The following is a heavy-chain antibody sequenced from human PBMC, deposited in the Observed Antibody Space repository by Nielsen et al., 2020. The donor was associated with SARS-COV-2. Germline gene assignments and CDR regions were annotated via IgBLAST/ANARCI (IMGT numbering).Heavy chain of an antibody. CDR2: ISSDGNNK. CDR1: GFTFSNFA. V-gene: IGHV3-30-3*01. D-gene: IGHD2-2*02. J-gene: IGHJ6*02. Sequence: GGSLRLSCAASGFTFSNFALHWVRQAPGKGLEWVAVISSDGNNKYYADSVKGRFTISRDNSKNTLYLQMSSLRAEDTAIYYCARDIYRLPYYYYYGLDVWGQGTTVIVSS. CDR3: ARDIYRLPYYYYYGLDV.